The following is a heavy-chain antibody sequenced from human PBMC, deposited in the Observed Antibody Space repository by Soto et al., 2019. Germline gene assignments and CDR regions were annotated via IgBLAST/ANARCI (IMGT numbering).Heavy chain of an antibody. D-gene: IGHD5-12*01. V-gene: IGHV3-30*03. CDR1: GFTFSNYG. J-gene: IGHJ4*02. CDR2: ISSPGTTT. CDR3: TTPKMATDQKNY. Sequence: GGSLRLSCVASGFTFSNYGMHWVRQAPGKGLEWVAVISSPGTTTYYADSVRGRFTVSRDNSKNTMYLQMNSLRVEDTALYYCTTPKMATDQKNYGGRETRFTVS.